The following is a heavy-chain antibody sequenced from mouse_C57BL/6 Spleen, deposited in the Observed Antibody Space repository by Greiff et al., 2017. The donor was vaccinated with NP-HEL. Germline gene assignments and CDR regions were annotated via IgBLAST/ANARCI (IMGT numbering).Heavy chain of an antibody. Sequence: EVKVVESGGGLVKPGGSLKLSCAASGFTFSSYTMSWVRQTPEKRLEWVATISGGGGNTYYPDSVKGRFTISRDNAKNTLYLQMSSLRSEDTALYYCARQGNYAMDYWGQGTSVTVSS. CDR1: GFTFSSYT. J-gene: IGHJ4*01. CDR2: ISGGGGNT. CDR3: ARQGNYAMDY. V-gene: IGHV5-9*01.